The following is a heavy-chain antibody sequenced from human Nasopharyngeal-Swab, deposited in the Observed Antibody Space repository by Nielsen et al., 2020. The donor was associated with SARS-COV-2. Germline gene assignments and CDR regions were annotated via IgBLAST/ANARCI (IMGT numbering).Heavy chain of an antibody. CDR1: GFTFSSYE. J-gene: IGHJ4*02. CDR2: ISSSGSTI. Sequence: GESLKISCAASGFTFSSYEMNWVRQAPGKGLEWVSYISSSGSTIYYADSVKGRFTISRDNAKNSLYLQMNSLRAEDTAVYYCAREPEYNWNDGRFDYWGQGTLVTVSS. V-gene: IGHV3-48*03. CDR3: AREPEYNWNDGRFDY. D-gene: IGHD1-20*01.